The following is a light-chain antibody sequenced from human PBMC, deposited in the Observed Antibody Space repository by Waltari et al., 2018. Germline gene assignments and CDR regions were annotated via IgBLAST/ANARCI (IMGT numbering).Light chain of an antibody. V-gene: IGKV3-15*01. Sequence: EIVMTQSPATLSVSPAERVPLSCRASQSVISSLAWYQQKPGQAPKVLIYRASTRATGIPARFSGSGSGTEFTLTISSLQSEDFAVYYCQQYIDWPLTFGGGTKVEIK. J-gene: IGKJ4*01. CDR2: RAS. CDR1: QSVISS. CDR3: QQYIDWPLT.